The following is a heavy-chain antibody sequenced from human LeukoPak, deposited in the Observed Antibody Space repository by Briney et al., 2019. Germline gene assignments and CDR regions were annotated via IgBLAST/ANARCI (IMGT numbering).Heavy chain of an antibody. Sequence: SETLSLTCTVSGGFISSYYWSWIRQPAGKGLEWIGPIYASGSTNYTPSLKSRVTMSVDTSKNQFSLKLSSVTAADTAVYYCARARADYYDSSGYYYRFDYWGRGTLVTVSS. CDR1: GGFISSYY. CDR2: IYASGST. CDR3: ARARADYYDSSGYYYRFDY. V-gene: IGHV4-4*07. D-gene: IGHD3-22*01. J-gene: IGHJ4*02.